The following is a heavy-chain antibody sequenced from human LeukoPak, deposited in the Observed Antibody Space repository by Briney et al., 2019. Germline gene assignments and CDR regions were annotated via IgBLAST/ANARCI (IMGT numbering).Heavy chain of an antibody. D-gene: IGHD3-22*01. CDR2: IYYSGST. J-gene: IGHJ4*02. Sequence: SETLSLTCTVSGGSISSYYWSWIRQPPGKGLEWIGYIYYSGSTNYNPPLKSRVTISVDTSKNQFSLKLSSVTAADTAVYYCARDSSGYYGLDYWGQGTLVTVSS. CDR1: GGSISSYY. CDR3: ARDSSGYYGLDY. V-gene: IGHV4-59*08.